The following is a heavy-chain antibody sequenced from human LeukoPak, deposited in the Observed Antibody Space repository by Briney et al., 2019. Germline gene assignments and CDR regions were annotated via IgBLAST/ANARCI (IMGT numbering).Heavy chain of an antibody. CDR1: GGSISSYY. V-gene: IGHV4-4*07. Sequence: SETLSLTCTVSGGSISSYYWSWIRQPAGKGLEWIGRIYTSGGTNYNPSLKSRVTMSVDTSKNQFSLKLSSVTAADTAVYYCAAGGVALSFDYWGQGTLVTVSS. CDR3: AAGGVALSFDY. CDR2: IYTSGGT. D-gene: IGHD3-3*01. J-gene: IGHJ4*02.